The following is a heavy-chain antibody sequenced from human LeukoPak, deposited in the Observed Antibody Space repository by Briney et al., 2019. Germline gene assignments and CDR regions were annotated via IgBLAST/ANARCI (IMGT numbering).Heavy chain of an antibody. Sequence: SQTLSLTCTVSGDSITNGPYYWTCIRQHPGTGLEWIGYIYYGGHTYYNPSLKSRLTTSVDTSKNQFSLNLSSVTAADTAVYYCARGGYGDYESGNIDYWGQGTLVTVSS. CDR3: ARGGYGDYESGNIDY. CDR1: GDSITNGPYY. V-gene: IGHV4-31*03. D-gene: IGHD4-17*01. J-gene: IGHJ4*02. CDR2: IYYGGHT.